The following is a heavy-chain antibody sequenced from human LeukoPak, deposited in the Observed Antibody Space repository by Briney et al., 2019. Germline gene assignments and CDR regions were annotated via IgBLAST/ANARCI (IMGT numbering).Heavy chain of an antibody. D-gene: IGHD3-22*01. CDR3: ARDSHRQDSSGYYWFDY. V-gene: IGHV4-30-4*08. J-gene: IGHJ4*02. CDR2: IYYSGST. CDR1: GGSISSGDYY. Sequence: PSETLSLTCTVSGGSISSGDYYWSWIRQPLGKGLEWIGYIYYSGSTYDNPALKSRATISVDTSKNQFSLKLSSVTAADTAVYYCARDSHRQDSSGYYWFDYWGQGTLVTVSS.